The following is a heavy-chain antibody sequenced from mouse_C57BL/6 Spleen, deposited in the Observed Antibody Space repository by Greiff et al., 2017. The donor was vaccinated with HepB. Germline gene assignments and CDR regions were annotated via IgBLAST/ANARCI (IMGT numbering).Heavy chain of an antibody. CDR1: GYSITSGYY. CDR2: ISYDGSN. J-gene: IGHJ4*01. Sequence: EVKLQESGPGLVKPSQSLSLTCSVTGYSITSGYYWNWIRQFPGNKLEWMGYISYDGSNNYNPSLKNRISITRDTSKNQFFLKLNSVTTEDTATYYCAREGGNYPMAMDYWGQGTSVTVSS. V-gene: IGHV3-6*01. CDR3: AREGGNYPMAMDY. D-gene: IGHD2-1*01.